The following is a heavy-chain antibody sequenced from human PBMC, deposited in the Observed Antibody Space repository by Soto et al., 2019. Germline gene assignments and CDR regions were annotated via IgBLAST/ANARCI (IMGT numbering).Heavy chain of an antibody. J-gene: IGHJ4*02. D-gene: IGHD3-22*01. Sequence: GGSLRLSCAASGFTFSSYWMSWVRQAPGKGLEWVANIKQDGSEKYYVDSVKGRFTISRDNAKNSLYLQMNSLRAEDTAVYYCARTTYYYDSSGYYFDYWGQGTLVTVSS. CDR1: GFTFSSYW. CDR2: IKQDGSEK. CDR3: ARTTYYYDSSGYYFDY. V-gene: IGHV3-7*01.